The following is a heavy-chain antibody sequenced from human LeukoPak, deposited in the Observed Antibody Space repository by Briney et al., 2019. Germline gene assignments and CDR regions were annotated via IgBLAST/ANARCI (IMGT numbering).Heavy chain of an antibody. CDR3: ARDPDEMLGVSFDF. D-gene: IGHD3-10*01. V-gene: IGHV3-23*01. J-gene: IGHJ4*02. Sequence: GGSLRLSCAASGFTFSSYAMSWVRQAPGKGLEWVSGISGGGGSTYYADSVKGRFTISRDNAKNSLYLQMNSLSAEDTAVYYCARDPDEMLGVSFDFWGQGTLVTVSS. CDR1: GFTFSSYA. CDR2: ISGGGGST.